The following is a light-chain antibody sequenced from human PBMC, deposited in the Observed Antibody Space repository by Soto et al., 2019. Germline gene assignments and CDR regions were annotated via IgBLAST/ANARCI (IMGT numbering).Light chain of an antibody. CDR2: DVS. CDR1: SSDVGGYNY. Sequence: QSVLTQPASVSGSPGQSITISCTGTSSDVGGYNYVSWYQQHPGKAPKLMIYDVSNRPSGVSNRFSGSKSGNTASLTISGLQDEDEDDYYCSSYTSSSTLVVFGTGTKVTVL. J-gene: IGLJ1*01. V-gene: IGLV2-14*01. CDR3: SSYTSSSTLVV.